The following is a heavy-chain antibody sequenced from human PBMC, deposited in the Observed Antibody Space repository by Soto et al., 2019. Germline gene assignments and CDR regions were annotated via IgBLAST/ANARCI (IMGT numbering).Heavy chain of an antibody. CDR3: ARTDIVVVPAAVDY. V-gene: IGHV3-48*03. CDR1: GFTFSSYE. D-gene: IGHD2-2*01. Sequence: PGGSLRLSCAASGFTFSSYEMNWVRQAPGKGLEWVSYISSSGSTIYYADSVKGRFTISRDNAKNSLYLQMNSLRAEDTAVYYCARTDIVVVPAAVDYWGQGTLVTVSS. CDR2: ISSSGSTI. J-gene: IGHJ4*02.